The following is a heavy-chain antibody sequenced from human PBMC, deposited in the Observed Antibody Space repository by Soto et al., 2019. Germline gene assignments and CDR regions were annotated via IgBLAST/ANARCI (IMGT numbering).Heavy chain of an antibody. CDR1: GYSVASSS. CDR3: AKTDHYDSSGYYSWFGP. D-gene: IGHD3-22*01. J-gene: IGHJ5*02. CDR2: VSAYNGNT. V-gene: IGHV1-18*01. Sequence: ASAKVCCNVSGYSVASSSISWVRQAPRQRLEWMGWVSAYNGNTNYPQNLQGRVTMTTDTSTSTAYMELRSLRSDDTAVYYCAKTDHYDSSGYYSWFGPWGQGTLVTVSS.